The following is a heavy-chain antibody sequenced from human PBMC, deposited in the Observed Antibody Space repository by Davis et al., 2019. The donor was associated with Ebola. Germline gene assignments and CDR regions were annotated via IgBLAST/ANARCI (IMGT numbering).Heavy chain of an antibody. V-gene: IGHV3-48*02. CDR2: ISSSSSTI. Sequence: GGSLRLSCAASGFTFSSYNMNWVRKAPGKGLEWVSYISSSSSTIYYADSVKGRFTISRDNAKNSLYLQMNSLRDEDTAVYYCARDPDTAMASDAFDIWGQGTMVTVSS. CDR1: GFTFSSYN. J-gene: IGHJ3*02. D-gene: IGHD5-18*01. CDR3: ARDPDTAMASDAFDI.